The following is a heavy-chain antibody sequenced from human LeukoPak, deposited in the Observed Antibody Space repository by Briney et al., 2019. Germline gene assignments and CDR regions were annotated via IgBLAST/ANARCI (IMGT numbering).Heavy chain of an antibody. D-gene: IGHD6-25*01. V-gene: IGHV3-23*01. CDR2: ISGSGGET. CDR1: GFTFSSYA. CDR3: VKGGKSNGWNWFDP. Sequence: GGSLRLSCAASGFTFSSYAMSWVCQAPGKGLEWVSSISGSGGETNYADSVKGRFTISRDNSKNTLHLQMNSLRAEDTAVYYCVKGGKSNGWNWFDPWGQGTLVTVSS. J-gene: IGHJ5*02.